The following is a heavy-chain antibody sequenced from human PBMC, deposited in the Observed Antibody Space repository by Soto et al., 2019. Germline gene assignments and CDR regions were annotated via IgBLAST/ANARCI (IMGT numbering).Heavy chain of an antibody. V-gene: IGHV3-30-3*01. CDR1: GFSLSAFA. J-gene: IGHJ4*02. Sequence: QVKLVESGGGVFQPGRSLRLSFAASGFSLSAFAMTWVRQAPGKGLEWVAVISYDGTKKYFADSVKGRLPISRDNSKNTLYLQMNNLRADDTAVYYCASPVGDYDPYFEYWGQGTLVTVSS. CDR3: ASPVGDYDPYFEY. D-gene: IGHD4-17*01. CDR2: ISYDGTKK.